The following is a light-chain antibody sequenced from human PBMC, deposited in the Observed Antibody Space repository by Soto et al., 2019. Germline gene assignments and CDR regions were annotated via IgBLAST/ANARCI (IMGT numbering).Light chain of an antibody. Sequence: QSVLSQPSCVSVSPGQSVTISCTGTSTDFVSYNRVSWYQQPPGTAPKLIIYEASNRPSGVPDRFSGSKSGNTASLTISGLQAADEADYYCSLYTSENTYVFGTGTKVTVL. CDR2: EAS. V-gene: IGLV2-18*01. CDR3: SLYTSENTYV. CDR1: STDFVSYNR. J-gene: IGLJ1*01.